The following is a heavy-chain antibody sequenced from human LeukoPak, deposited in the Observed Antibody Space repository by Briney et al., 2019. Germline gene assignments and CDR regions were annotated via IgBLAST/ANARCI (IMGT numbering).Heavy chain of an antibody. CDR2: ISYDGSNK. D-gene: IGHD3-22*01. CDR3: ARGLPYYYDSSGYYDYFDY. J-gene: IGHJ4*02. V-gene: IGHV3-30*03. CDR1: GFTFSSYG. Sequence: GGSLRLSCAASGFTFSSYGMHWVRQAPGKGLEWVAVISYDGSNKYYADSVKGRFTISRDNSKNTLYLQMNSLRAEDTAVYYCARGLPYYYDSSGYYDYFDYWGQGTLVTVSS.